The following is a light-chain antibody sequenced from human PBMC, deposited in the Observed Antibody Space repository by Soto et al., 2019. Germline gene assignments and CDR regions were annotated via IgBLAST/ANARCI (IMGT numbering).Light chain of an antibody. CDR1: QRVSSSY. CDR3: QQYGSSPRT. V-gene: IGKV3-20*01. CDR2: GAS. Sequence: EIVLTQSPGTLSLSPGEGGTLSCRASQRVSSSYLAWYQQKPGQAPRLLIYGASSRATGIPDRFSGSGSGTAFTLTISRLEPEDFAVYYCQQYGSSPRTFGQGTKVEIK. J-gene: IGKJ1*01.